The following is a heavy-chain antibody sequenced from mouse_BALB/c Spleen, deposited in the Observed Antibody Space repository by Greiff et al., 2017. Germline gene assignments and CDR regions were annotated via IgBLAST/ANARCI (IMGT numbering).Heavy chain of an antibody. D-gene: IGHD1-1*01. CDR3: ARSGCGSSYWFAY. CDR1: GFNIKDTY. J-gene: IGHJ3*01. Sequence: EVQLQQSGAELVKPGASVKLSCTASGFNIKDTYMPWVKQRPEQGLEWIGRIDPANGNTKYDPKFQGKATITADTSSNTAYLQLSSLTSEDTAVYYCARSGCGSSYWFAYWGQGTLVTVSA. CDR2: IDPANGNT. V-gene: IGHV14-3*02.